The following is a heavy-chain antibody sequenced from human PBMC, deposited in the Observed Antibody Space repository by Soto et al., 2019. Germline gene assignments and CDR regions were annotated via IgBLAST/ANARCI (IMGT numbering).Heavy chain of an antibody. CDR3: ATGSTYYDILTGLYYLDY. J-gene: IGHJ4*02. D-gene: IGHD3-9*01. V-gene: IGHV3-23*01. CDR1: GFSFSSYA. CDR2: ISGGSVST. Sequence: GGSLRLSCAASGFSFSSYAMSWVRQAPGKGLEWVSVISGGSVSTYYADSVKGRFTISRDSSKNTLYLQMSSLRAEDTAVYYCATGSTYYDILTGLYYLDYWGQGPPVTVSS.